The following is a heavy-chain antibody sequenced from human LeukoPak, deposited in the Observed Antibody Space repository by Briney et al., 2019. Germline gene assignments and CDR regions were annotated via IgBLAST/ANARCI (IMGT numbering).Heavy chain of an antibody. CDR1: GGSFSGYY. CDR3: ARDGYSYGHDY. D-gene: IGHD5-18*01. V-gene: IGHV4-59*01. Sequence: SETPSLTCAVYGGSFSGYYWSWIRQPPGKGLEWIGYIYYSGSTNYNPSLKSRVTISVDTSKNQFSLKPSSVTAADTAVYYCARDGYSYGHDYWGQGTLVTVSS. J-gene: IGHJ4*02. CDR2: IYYSGST.